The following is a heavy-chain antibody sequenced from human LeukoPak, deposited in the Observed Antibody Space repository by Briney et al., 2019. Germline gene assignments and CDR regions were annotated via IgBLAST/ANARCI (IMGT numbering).Heavy chain of an antibody. Sequence: SSVKVSCKASGGTFSSYAISWVRQAPGQGPEWMGGIIPIFGTANYAQKFQGRVTITADESTSTAYMELSSLRSEDTAVYYCARVRNFWSGYYPYYFDYWGQGTLVTVSS. J-gene: IGHJ4*02. CDR2: IIPIFGTA. D-gene: IGHD3-3*01. CDR1: GGTFSSYA. V-gene: IGHV1-69*01. CDR3: ARVRNFWSGYYPYYFDY.